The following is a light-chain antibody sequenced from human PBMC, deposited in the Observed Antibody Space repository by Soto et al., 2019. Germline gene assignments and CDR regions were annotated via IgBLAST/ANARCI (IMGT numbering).Light chain of an antibody. CDR2: GAS. CDR3: QQYNNWPPWT. V-gene: IGKV3-15*01. J-gene: IGKJ1*01. Sequence: EIMMTQSPATLSVSPGERATLSCRASQSVSSNLAWYQQKPGQAPRLLIYGASTRATGIPARFSGSGSGKEFTLTISSLQSEDFAVYYCQQYNNWPPWTFGQGTKVDI. CDR1: QSVSSN.